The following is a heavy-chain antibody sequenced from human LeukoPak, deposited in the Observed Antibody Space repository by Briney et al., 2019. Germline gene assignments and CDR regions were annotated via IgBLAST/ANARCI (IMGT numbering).Heavy chain of an antibody. CDR1: GFIFSNYW. V-gene: IGHV3-7*04. J-gene: IGHJ4*02. CDR2: IKKDGSEK. Sequence: GGSLRLSCAASGFIFSNYWMNWVRQTPGKGLEWVANIKKDGSEKNYVDSVKGRFTISRDNAKNSLYLQMNSLRAEDTAVYYCARGFDYWGQGTLVTVSS. CDR3: ARGFDY.